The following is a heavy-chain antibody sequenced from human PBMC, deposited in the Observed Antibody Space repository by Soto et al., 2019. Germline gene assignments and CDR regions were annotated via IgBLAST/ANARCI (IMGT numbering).Heavy chain of an antibody. CDR3: AREYKSGWYP. D-gene: IGHD6-13*01. Sequence: QVQLQESGPGLVRPSETLSLTCTVSGGSVSSGSYYWSWIRQPPGKGLEWIGYVYYSGSTNYNPPLKSRVTISVDTSKNQFSLRRSSVTAADTAVYYCAREYKSGWYPWGQGTLVTVSS. J-gene: IGHJ5*02. CDR2: VYYSGST. V-gene: IGHV4-61*01. CDR1: GGSVSSGSYY.